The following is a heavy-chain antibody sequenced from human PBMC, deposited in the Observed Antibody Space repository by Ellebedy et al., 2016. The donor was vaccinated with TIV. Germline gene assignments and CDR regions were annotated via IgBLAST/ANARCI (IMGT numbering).Heavy chain of an antibody. CDR1: GGSFSGYY. CDR2: INHSGST. Sequence: GSLRLXXAVYGGSFSGYYWSWIRQPPGKGLEWIGEINHSGSTNYNPSLKSRVTISVDTSKNQFSLKLSSVTAADTAVYYCATVYCGGDCYSAANRYYYYYMDVWGKGTTVTVSS. CDR3: ATVYCGGDCYSAANRYYYYYMDV. V-gene: IGHV4-34*01. D-gene: IGHD2-21*01. J-gene: IGHJ6*03.